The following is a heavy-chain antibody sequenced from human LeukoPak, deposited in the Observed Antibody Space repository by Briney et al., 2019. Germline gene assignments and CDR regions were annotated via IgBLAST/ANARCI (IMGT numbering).Heavy chain of an antibody. V-gene: IGHV1-3*01. J-gene: IGHJ6*02. CDR3: ARDQYIVGATTPLYYYYGMDV. CDR1: GYTFTDYA. Sequence: GASVKVSCKASGYTFTDYALHWVRQAPGQGLEWMGWINAGNGNTKYSQKFQGRVTITRDTSASTAYMELSSLRSEGTAVYYCARDQYIVGATTPLYYYYGMDVWGQGTTVTVSS. CDR2: INAGNGNT. D-gene: IGHD1-26*01.